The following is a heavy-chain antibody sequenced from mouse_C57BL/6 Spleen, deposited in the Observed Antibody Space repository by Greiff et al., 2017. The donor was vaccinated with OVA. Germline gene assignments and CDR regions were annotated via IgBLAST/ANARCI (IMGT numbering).Heavy chain of an antibody. CDR3: ARRDGYDYTWFAY. J-gene: IGHJ3*01. D-gene: IGHD2-4*01. V-gene: IGHV1-61*01. Sequence: VQLQQSGAELVRPGSSVKLSCKASGYTFTSYWMDWVKQRPGQGLEWIGNIYPSDSETHYNQKFKDKATLTVDKSSSTAYMQLSSLTSEDSAVYYCARRDGYDYTWFAYWGQGTLVTVSA. CDR2: IYPSDSET. CDR1: GYTFTSYW.